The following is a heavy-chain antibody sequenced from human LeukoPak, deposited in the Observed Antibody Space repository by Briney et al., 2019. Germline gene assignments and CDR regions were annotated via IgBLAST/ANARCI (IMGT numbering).Heavy chain of an antibody. Sequence: SETLSLTCTVSGGSISSYYWSWIRQPAGKGLEWIRRIYTSGSTNYNPSLKSRVTMSVDTSKNQFSLKLSSVTAADTAVYYCARGHSSGWYGWYFDYWGQGTLVTVSS. CDR1: GGSISSYY. V-gene: IGHV4-4*07. CDR2: IYTSGST. D-gene: IGHD6-19*01. CDR3: ARGHSSGWYGWYFDY. J-gene: IGHJ4*02.